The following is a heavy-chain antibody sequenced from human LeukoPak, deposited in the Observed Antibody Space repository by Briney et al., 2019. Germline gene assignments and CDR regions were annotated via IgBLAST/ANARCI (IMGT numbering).Heavy chain of an antibody. CDR2: ISAYNGNT. CDR1: GYTFTSYG. Sequence: ASVKVSCKASGYTFTSYGISWVRQAPGQGLEWMGWISAYNGNTNYAQKLQGRVTMTTDTSTSTAYMELRSLRSDDTAVYYCARVPRAAAGTDYYYMDVWGKGTTVTVSS. D-gene: IGHD6-13*01. CDR3: ARVPRAAAGTDYYYMDV. J-gene: IGHJ6*03. V-gene: IGHV1-18*01.